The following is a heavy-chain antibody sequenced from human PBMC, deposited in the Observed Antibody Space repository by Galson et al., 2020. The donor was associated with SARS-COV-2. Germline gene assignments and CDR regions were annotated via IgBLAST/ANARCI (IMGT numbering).Heavy chain of an antibody. J-gene: IGHJ5*02. CDR1: GGSVSSGSYY. D-gene: IGHD4-17*01. V-gene: IGHV4-61*01. CDR3: ARDNSPLYGDYGWFDP. CDR2: IYYSGST. Sequence: SETLSLTCTVSGGSVSSGSYYWSWIRQPPGKGLEWIGYIYYSGSTNYNPSLKSRVTISVDTSKNQFSLKLSSVTAADTAVYYCARDNSPLYGDYGWFDPWGQGTLVTVSS.